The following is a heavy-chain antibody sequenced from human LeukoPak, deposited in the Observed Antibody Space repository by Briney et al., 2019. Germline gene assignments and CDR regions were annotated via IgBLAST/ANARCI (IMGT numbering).Heavy chain of an antibody. Sequence: ASVKVSCKASGYTFTSYDINWVRQATGQGLEWMGWMNPNSGNTGYAQEFQGRVTMTRNTSISTAYMELSSLRSEDTAVYYCARGVRYFDWLEYDYWGQGTLVTVSS. J-gene: IGHJ4*02. CDR2: MNPNSGNT. CDR3: ARGVRYFDWLEYDY. V-gene: IGHV1-8*01. D-gene: IGHD3-9*01. CDR1: GYTFTSYD.